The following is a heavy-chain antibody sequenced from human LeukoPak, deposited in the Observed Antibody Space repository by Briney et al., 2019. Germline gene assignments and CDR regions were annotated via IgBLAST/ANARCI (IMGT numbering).Heavy chain of an antibody. CDR3: ASLVVTGAGLVY. V-gene: IGHV3-48*03. CDR1: GFTFSSYE. Sequence: GGSLRLSCAASGFTFSSYEMNWVRQAPGKGLEWVSYISSSGSTIYYADSVKGRFTISRDNAKNSLYPQMNSLRAEDTAVYYCASLVVTGAGLVYWGQGTLVTVSS. J-gene: IGHJ4*02. CDR2: ISSSGSTI. D-gene: IGHD2-2*01.